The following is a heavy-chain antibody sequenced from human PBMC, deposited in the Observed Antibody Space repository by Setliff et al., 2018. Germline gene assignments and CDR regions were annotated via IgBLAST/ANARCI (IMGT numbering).Heavy chain of an antibody. CDR3: AREAKRNVVVVVAATPVY. D-gene: IGHD2-15*01. Sequence: ASVKVSCKASGYTFTCYYMHWVRQAPGQGLEWMGIINPSGGSTSYAQKFQGRVTMTRDTSTSTVYMELSSLRSEDTAVYYCAREAKRNVVVVVAATPVYWGQGTLVTVSS. CDR1: GYTFTCYY. J-gene: IGHJ4*02. V-gene: IGHV1-46*01. CDR2: INPSGGST.